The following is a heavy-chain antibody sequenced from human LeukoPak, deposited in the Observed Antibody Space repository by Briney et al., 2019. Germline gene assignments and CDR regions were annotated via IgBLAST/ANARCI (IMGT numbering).Heavy chain of an antibody. CDR3: TDAFDI. Sequence: GGSLSLSCAASGLTFSNAWMSWVRLAAGKGLECDSHITSKTEGGTTDYAANVKGTFTISRDNSKNTLYLQMNSLKTEDTAVYYCTDAFDIWGQGTMVTVSS. CDR2: ITSKTEGGTT. V-gene: IGHV3-15*01. J-gene: IGHJ3*02. CDR1: GLTFSNAW.